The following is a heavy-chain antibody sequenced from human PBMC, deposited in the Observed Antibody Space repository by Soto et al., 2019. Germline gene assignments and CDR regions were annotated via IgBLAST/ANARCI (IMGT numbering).Heavy chain of an antibody. D-gene: IGHD3-16*02. V-gene: IGHV3-23*01. CDR1: GFTFSGYA. Sequence: GGSLRLSCAASGFTFSGYAMSWVRQAPGKGLEWVSAISGSGGSTYYADSVKGRFTISRGNSKNTLYLQMNSLRAEDTAVYYCAKDRSYYDYIWGSYRDAFDIWGQGTMVTVSS. CDR3: AKDRSYYDYIWGSYRDAFDI. CDR2: ISGSGGST. J-gene: IGHJ3*02.